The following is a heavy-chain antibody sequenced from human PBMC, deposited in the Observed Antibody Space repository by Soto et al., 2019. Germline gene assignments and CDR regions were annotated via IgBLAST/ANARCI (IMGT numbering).Heavy chain of an antibody. CDR2: ISGVGTYI. V-gene: IGHV3-23*01. Sequence: HPGGSLRLSCAASGFTFSTYGMTWVRQAPGKGLEWVSGISGVGTYIRYADSVKGRFSISRDNSRNTLYLLMDSLRAEDTAVYYCARDPFDYGYNSLPQYWGQGTLVTVSS. D-gene: IGHD4-17*01. CDR3: ARDPFDYGYNSLPQY. CDR1: GFTFSTYG. J-gene: IGHJ1*01.